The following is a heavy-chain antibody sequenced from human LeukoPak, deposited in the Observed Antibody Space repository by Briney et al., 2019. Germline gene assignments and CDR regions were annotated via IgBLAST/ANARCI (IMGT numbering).Heavy chain of an antibody. J-gene: IGHJ4*02. CDR1: GFTFSSYW. Sequence: GSLRLSCAASGFTFSSYWMHWVRQAPGKGLEWIGEINHSGSTNYNPSLKSRVTISVDTSKNQFSLKLSSVTAADTAVYYCARGGPKLRPRPYYFDYWGQGTLVTVSS. D-gene: IGHD2-15*01. V-gene: IGHV4-34*01. CDR3: ARGGPKLRPRPYYFDY. CDR2: INHSGST.